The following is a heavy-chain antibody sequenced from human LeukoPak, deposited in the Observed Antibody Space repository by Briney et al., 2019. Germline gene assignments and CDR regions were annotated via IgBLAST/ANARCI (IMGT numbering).Heavy chain of an antibody. CDR3: ARVGLLWFGEGSWFDP. V-gene: IGHV4-39*01. J-gene: IGHJ5*02. CDR2: IYYSGTT. CDR1: GGSISSSTYY. D-gene: IGHD3-10*01. Sequence: PSETLSLTCTVSGGSISSSTYYWGWIRQPPGKGLEWIGSIYYSGTTYYNPSLKSRVTISADTSKNQFSLKLSSVTAADTAVYYCARVGLLWFGEGSWFDPWGQGTLVTVSS.